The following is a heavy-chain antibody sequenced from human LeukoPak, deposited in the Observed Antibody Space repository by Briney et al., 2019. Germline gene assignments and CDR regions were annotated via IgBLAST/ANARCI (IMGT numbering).Heavy chain of an antibody. V-gene: IGHV3-21*04. J-gene: IGHJ4*01. CDR1: GFTFSSYS. CDR3: AKDTTYYYDSSGSATDY. D-gene: IGHD3-22*01. CDR2: ISSSSSYI. Sequence: GGSLRLSCAASGFTFSSYSMNWVRQAPGKGLEWVSPISSSSSYIYYADSVKGRFTISRDNAKNSLYLQMNSLRAEDTALYYCAKDTTYYYDSSGSATDYWGQGTLVTVSS.